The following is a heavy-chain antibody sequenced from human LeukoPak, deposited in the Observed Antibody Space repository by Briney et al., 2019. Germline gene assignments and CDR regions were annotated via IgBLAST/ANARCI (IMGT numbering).Heavy chain of an antibody. D-gene: IGHD1-7*01. V-gene: IGHV4-4*02. Sequence: PSGTLSLTCGVSGGSISSSYWWSWVRQPPGKGLEWIGEIYHSGSTNYNPSLKSRVTISMDKSKNQFSLNLSSVTAADTAVYYCARERTNYGGIDYWGQGTLVTVSS. CDR2: IYHSGST. J-gene: IGHJ4*02. CDR3: ARERTNYGGIDY. CDR1: GGSISSSYW.